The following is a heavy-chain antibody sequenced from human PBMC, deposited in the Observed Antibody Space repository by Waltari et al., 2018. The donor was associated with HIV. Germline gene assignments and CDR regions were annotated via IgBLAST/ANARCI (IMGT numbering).Heavy chain of an antibody. J-gene: IGHJ4*02. V-gene: IGHV4-31*03. D-gene: IGHD6-19*01. CDR2: IHYTWVT. CDR3: ARLVNSGWRYYIDL. Sequence: QVQLQEAGPGLVTPSQTLSLTCTVSGASIKSGDFFWTWIRHHRGTGLEWIGYIHYTWVTYASPSVESRLVVSGDTSQTHFSLKLNSVTAADTGVYYCARLVNSGWRYYIDLWGLGTLVTVSS. CDR1: GASIKSGDFF.